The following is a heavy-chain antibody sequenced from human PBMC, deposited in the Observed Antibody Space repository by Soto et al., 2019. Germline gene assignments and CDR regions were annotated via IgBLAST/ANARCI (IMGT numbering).Heavy chain of an antibody. J-gene: IGHJ4*02. Sequence: QVQLVQSGTEVKKPGSSVKVSCKASGGTFRNYPINWVRQAPGQGLEWMGSIFPLTDIPDYAQNFQARLTISADKSTSTAYIELSSLTSDDTAMDFCARGPLVVLNYFESWGQVTLVTVSS. CDR3: ARGPLVVLNYFES. CDR1: GGTFRNYP. CDR2: IFPLTDIP. V-gene: IGHV1-69*02.